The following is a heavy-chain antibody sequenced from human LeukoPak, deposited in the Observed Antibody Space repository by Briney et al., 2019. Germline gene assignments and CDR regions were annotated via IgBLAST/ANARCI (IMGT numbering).Heavy chain of an antibody. V-gene: IGHV3-23*01. CDR2: IFGSGGSA. J-gene: IGHJ4*02. Sequence: PGGSLRLSCAASGFAFSSYAMYWFRQAPGKGLEWVSGIFGSGGSAHYADSVKGRFTISRDNSKNTVYLQMNSLRAEDTAVYYCAKTTIGYSSGRYPGWPADYWGQGTLVTVSS. D-gene: IGHD6-19*01. CDR1: GFAFSSYA. CDR3: AKTTIGYSSGRYPGWPADY.